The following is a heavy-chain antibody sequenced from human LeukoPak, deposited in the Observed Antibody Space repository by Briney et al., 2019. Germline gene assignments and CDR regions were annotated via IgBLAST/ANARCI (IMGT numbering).Heavy chain of an antibody. J-gene: IGHJ4*02. CDR2: INSDESIT. CDR3: ARGLVPGFLDY. CDR1: GFTFSSSW. V-gene: IGHV3-74*01. D-gene: IGHD4-11*01. Sequence: GGSLRLSCAASGFTFSSSWMYWVRQAPGKGLVWVSRINSDESITTYADSVKGRFTISRDNAKNTPYLQMNSLRAEDTAVYYCARGLVPGFLDYWGQGTPVTVSS.